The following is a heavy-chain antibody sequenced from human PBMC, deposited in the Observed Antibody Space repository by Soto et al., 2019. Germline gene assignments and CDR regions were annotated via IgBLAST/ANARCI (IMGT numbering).Heavy chain of an antibody. V-gene: IGHV4-30-2*01. CDR3: ARDILFDY. J-gene: IGHJ4*02. D-gene: IGHD2-15*01. Sequence: SETLSLTCAVSGGSISSGGYFWSWIRQPPGKGLEWIGYIYHSGSTYYNPSLKSRVSISVDRPKNQFSLKLSSVTAADTAVYYCARDILFDYWGQGTLVTVSS. CDR2: IYHSGST. CDR1: GGSISSGGYF.